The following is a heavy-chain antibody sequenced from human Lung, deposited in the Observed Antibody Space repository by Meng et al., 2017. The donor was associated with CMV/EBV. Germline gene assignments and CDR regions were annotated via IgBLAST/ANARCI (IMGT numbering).Heavy chain of an antibody. CDR2: MNTNSRNT. CDR3: ARWGVNMVYDY. V-gene: IGHV1-8*03. Sequence: SCEASGYTLTSYDINRVRQATGQGLGWMGWMNTNSRNTGYAQKFQGRVTITRNTSISTAYMELSSLGSEDTAVYYCARWGVNMVYDYWGQGTLVTVSS. D-gene: IGHD2-8*01. J-gene: IGHJ4*02. CDR1: GYTLTSYD.